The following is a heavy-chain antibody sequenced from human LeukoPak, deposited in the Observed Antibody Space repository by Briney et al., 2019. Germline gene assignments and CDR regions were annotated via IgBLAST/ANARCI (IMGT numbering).Heavy chain of an antibody. V-gene: IGHV4-59*01. CDR1: VDSINAYY. CDR2: ISDSVST. Sequence: PSETLSLSPTVSVDSINAYYWSCIPESPGKGLECSGYISDSVSTKYNPSLRSRVTISIDTSKNQFYLKVTSVTAADTAVYYCARDTGSSWYPEYFHHWGQGTLFTVSS. J-gene: IGHJ1*01. CDR3: ARDTGSSWYPEYFHH. D-gene: IGHD6-13*01.